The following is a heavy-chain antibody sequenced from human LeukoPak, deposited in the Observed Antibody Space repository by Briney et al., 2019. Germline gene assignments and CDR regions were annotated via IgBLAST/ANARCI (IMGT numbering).Heavy chain of an antibody. J-gene: IGHJ4*02. CDR2: ISDNGGNT. Sequence: GGSLRLSCSASGFTFSNYAIHWVRRAPGKGLEYVSTISDNGGNTNYADSVKGRFTISRDNSKNTLYLQMSSLRPEDTAVYYCVKAAGSWYGYFDYWGQGTLVTVSS. V-gene: IGHV3-64D*06. CDR1: GFTFSNYA. CDR3: VKAAGSWYGYFDY. D-gene: IGHD6-13*01.